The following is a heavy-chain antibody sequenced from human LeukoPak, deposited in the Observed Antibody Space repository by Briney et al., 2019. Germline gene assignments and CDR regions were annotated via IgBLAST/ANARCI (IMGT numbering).Heavy chain of an antibody. J-gene: IGHJ3*02. CDR2: ISSSSSTV. V-gene: IGHV3-48*01. CDR3: ARDHCGTSCYGAGDAFEI. D-gene: IGHD2-2*01. Sequence: PGGSLRLSCAASGFTFSTYSMNWVRQAPGKGLEWVSYISSSSSTVFYADSVKGRFTISRDNAKNSLYLQMNSLRAEDTAVYYCARDHCGTSCYGAGDAFEIWAQGTMVTVSS. CDR1: GFTFSTYS.